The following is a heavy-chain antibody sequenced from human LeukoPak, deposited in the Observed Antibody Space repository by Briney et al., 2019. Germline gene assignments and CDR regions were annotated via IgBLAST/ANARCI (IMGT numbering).Heavy chain of an antibody. V-gene: IGHV3-9*01. J-gene: IGHJ4*02. CDR1: GFTFDDYA. CDR3: AKDMRPVGSSYYDY. Sequence: GGSLRLSCRASGFTFDDYAMHWVRQAPGKGLEWVSGINWNSVTIAYADSVKGRFTISRDNAKNSLYLQMNSLRAEDTALYYCAKDMRPVGSSYYDYWGQGTLITVSS. D-gene: IGHD6-13*01. CDR2: INWNSVTI.